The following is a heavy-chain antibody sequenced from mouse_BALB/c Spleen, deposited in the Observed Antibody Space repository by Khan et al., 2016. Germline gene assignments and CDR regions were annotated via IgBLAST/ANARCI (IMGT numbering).Heavy chain of an antibody. CDR3: ARYSNAGGAPLDY. V-gene: IGHV1S26*01. CDR2: IYPSSVNT. CDR1: GYSFTSYT. J-gene: IGHJ2*02. Sequence: QVQLQQSGAELVRPGASVKMSCKASGYSFTSYTMHWVKQRPGQGLEWLGLIYPSSVNTNYNQKFKDKATLTADKSSSTAYMQLSSLTSEDSAVYFCARYSNAGGAPLDYWGQGTSLTVSS.